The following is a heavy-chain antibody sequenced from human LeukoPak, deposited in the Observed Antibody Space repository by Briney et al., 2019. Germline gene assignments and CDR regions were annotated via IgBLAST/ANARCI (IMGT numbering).Heavy chain of an antibody. D-gene: IGHD3-22*01. CDR1: GFTFSSYW. J-gene: IGHJ4*02. V-gene: IGHV3-7*04. Sequence: GGSLRLSCAAPGFTFSSYWMIWVRQAPGKGLEWVADIKQDGGEKYYVDSVKGRFTISRDNAKNSLYLQMNSLRAEDTAVYYCARVIYDSSGYSDYWGQGTLVSVSS. CDR3: ARVIYDSSGYSDY. CDR2: IKQDGGEK.